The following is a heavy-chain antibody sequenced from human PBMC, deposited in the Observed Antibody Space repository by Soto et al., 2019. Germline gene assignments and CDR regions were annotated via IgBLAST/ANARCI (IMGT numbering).Heavy chain of an antibody. CDR2: IDWDDDK. V-gene: IGHV2-70*11. CDR1: GFSLSTSGMC. Sequence: SGPTLVNPTQTLTLTCTFSGFSLSTSGMCVSWIRQPPGKALEWLARIDWDDDKYYRTSLKTRLTISKDTSRNQVVLTMTNMDPVDTATYYCARIQRGPGWSIDSWGPGTLVTVSS. D-gene: IGHD6-19*01. CDR3: ARIQRGPGWSIDS. J-gene: IGHJ4*02.